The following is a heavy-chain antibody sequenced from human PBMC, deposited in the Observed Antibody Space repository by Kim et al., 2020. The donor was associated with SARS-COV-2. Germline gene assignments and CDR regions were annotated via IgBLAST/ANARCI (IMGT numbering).Heavy chain of an antibody. V-gene: IGHV4-31*03. J-gene: IGHJ6*02. D-gene: IGHD1-26*01. CDR1: GGSISSGGYY. CDR2: IYYRGST. Sequence: SETLSLTCTVSGGSISSGGYYWSWIRQHPGKGLAWIGYIYYRGSTYYNSALKSRVTISVDTSKNQFYLKLSSVTAADTAVYYCACDPLKNPVPIGYYYYFDIDVWRQGTTVTVSS. CDR3: ACDPLKNPVPIGYYYYFDIDV.